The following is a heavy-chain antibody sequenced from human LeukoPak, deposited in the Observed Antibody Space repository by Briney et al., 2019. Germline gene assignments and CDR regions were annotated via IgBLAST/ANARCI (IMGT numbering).Heavy chain of an antibody. CDR1: GGSISSSSYY. Sequence: KSSETLSLTCTVSGGSISSSSYYWGWIRQPPGKGLEWIGSIYYSGSTYYNPPLKSRVTISVDTSKNQFSLKLSSVTAADTAVYYCARGRRELRNFDYWGQGTLVTVSS. J-gene: IGHJ4*02. CDR3: ARGRRELRNFDY. V-gene: IGHV4-39*07. CDR2: IYYSGST. D-gene: IGHD1-26*01.